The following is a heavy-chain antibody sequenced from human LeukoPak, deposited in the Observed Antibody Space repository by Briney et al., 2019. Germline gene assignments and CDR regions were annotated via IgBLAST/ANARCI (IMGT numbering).Heavy chain of an antibody. CDR2: ISAYNGNT. CDR3: ARRAASYLYYYYGMDV. D-gene: IGHD3-16*02. V-gene: IGHV1-18*04. CDR1: GYTFTSYG. J-gene: IGHJ6*04. Sequence: ASVNVSCKASGYTFTSYGISWVRQAPGQGGEWMGWISAYNGNTNYAQKLQGRVTMTTDTSTSTACMELRSLRSDDTAVYYCARRAASYLYYYYGMDVWGKGTTVTVSS.